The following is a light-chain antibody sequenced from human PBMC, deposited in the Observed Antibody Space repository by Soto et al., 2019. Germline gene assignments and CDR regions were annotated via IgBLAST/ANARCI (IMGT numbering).Light chain of an antibody. Sequence: DIVLTQSPGTLSLSPGERATLSCRASQSVSSSSVAWYQQKPGQAPRLFIYGASSRATGIPDRFSGSGSGTDFTVTISRLEPEDLAVYYCQQYGRSITFGQGTRLEI. V-gene: IGKV3-20*01. J-gene: IGKJ5*01. CDR3: QQYGRSIT. CDR1: QSVSSSS. CDR2: GAS.